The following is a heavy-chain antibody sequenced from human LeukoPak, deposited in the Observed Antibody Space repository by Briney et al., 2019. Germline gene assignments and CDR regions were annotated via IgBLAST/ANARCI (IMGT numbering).Heavy chain of an antibody. V-gene: IGHV4-59*01. Sequence: SETLSLTCTVSGGSISSYYWSWVRQPPGKGLEWIGYIYYSGSTNYNPSLKSRVTISVDTSKNQFSLKLSSVTAADTAVYYCARDSPVPAAIWGDYRYLDYWGQGTLVTVSS. D-gene: IGHD2-2*01. J-gene: IGHJ4*02. CDR3: ARDSPVPAAIWGDYRYLDY. CDR1: GGSISSYY. CDR2: IYYSGST.